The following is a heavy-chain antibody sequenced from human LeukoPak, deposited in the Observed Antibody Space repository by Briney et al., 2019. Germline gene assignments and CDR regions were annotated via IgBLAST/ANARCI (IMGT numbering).Heavy chain of an antibody. CDR2: ISAYNGNT. J-gene: IGHJ6*02. CDR3: ARTVVPAAMAYYYYYYGMDV. V-gene: IGHV1-18*01. Sequence: ASVKVSCKASGYTFTSYGISWVRQAPGQGLEWMGWISAYNGNTNYAQKLQGRVTMTRDTSISTAYMELSRLRSDDTAVYYCARTVVPAAMAYYYYYYGMDVWGQGTTVTVSS. CDR1: GYTFTSYG. D-gene: IGHD2-2*01.